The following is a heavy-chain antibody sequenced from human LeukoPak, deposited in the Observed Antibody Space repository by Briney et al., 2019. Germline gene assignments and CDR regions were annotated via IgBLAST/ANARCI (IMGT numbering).Heavy chain of an antibody. Sequence: PGGSLRLSCAASGFKFSSYWMNWARQAPGKGLEPVANINQDGSEKYYVDSVKGRFTISRDSTKNSLYLQINSLRAEDTAVYYCARAASHYYFDYWGQGTLVTVSS. J-gene: IGHJ4*02. CDR2: INQDGSEK. D-gene: IGHD6-6*01. CDR3: ARAASHYYFDY. CDR1: GFKFSSYW. V-gene: IGHV3-7*01.